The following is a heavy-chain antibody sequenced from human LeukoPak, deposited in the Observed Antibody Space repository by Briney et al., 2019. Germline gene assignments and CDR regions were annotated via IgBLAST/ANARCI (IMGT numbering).Heavy chain of an antibody. Sequence: ASVKVSCKASGYTFTGYYMHWVRQAPGQGLEWMAWINPNSGGTNYAQKFQGRVTMTRDTSISTVYMELSRLRSDDTAVYYCARVRYCSGGSCYSLDYWGQGTLVTVSS. CDR3: ARVRYCSGGSCYSLDY. V-gene: IGHV1-2*02. CDR1: GYTFTGYY. D-gene: IGHD2-15*01. J-gene: IGHJ4*02. CDR2: INPNSGGT.